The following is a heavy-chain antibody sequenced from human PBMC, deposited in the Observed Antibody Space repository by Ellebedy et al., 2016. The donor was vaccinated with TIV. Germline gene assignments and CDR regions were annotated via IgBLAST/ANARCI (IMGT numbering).Heavy chain of an antibody. CDR3: ARVGKRGYYYMDV. Sequence: GGSLRLXXVASGLTVSSNFMNWVRQAPGKGLEWVSVIYSGGSTYYADSVKGRFSFSRDNSKNTLYLQINTLRAEDTAVYYCARVGKRGYYYMDVWGKGTTVTVSS. CDR2: IYSGGST. CDR1: GLTVSSNF. D-gene: IGHD3-10*01. V-gene: IGHV3-53*01. J-gene: IGHJ6*03.